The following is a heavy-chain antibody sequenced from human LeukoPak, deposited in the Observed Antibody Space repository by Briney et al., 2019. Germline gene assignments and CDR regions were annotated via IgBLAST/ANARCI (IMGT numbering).Heavy chain of an antibody. J-gene: IGHJ4*02. D-gene: IGHD3-10*01. CDR2: IYTSGST. Sequence: PSETLSLTCTVSGGSISSYYWSWIRQPAGKGLEWIGRIYTSGSTNYNPSLKSRVTISVDTSKNQFSLKLSSVTAADTAVYYCARHVPVFGFGELEGYFDYWGQGTLVTVSS. CDR1: GGSISSYY. V-gene: IGHV4-4*07. CDR3: ARHVPVFGFGELEGYFDY.